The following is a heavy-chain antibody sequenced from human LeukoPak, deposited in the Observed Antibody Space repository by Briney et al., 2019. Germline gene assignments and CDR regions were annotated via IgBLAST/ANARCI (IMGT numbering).Heavy chain of an antibody. D-gene: IGHD3-9*01. CDR1: GFAFSTNW. CDR2: IKSDGIST. CDR3: TTDGDGYYDILTGYYKSYYFDY. J-gene: IGHJ4*02. V-gene: IGHV3-15*01. Sequence: PGGSLRLSCAASGFAFSTNWMHWVRQAPGQGLVWVSRIKSDGISTYYAAPVKGRFTISRDDSKNTLYLQMNSLKTEDTAVYYCTTDGDGYYDILTGYYKSYYFDYWGQGTLVTVSS.